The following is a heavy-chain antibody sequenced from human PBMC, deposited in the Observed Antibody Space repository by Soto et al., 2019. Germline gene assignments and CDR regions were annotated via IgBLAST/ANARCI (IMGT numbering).Heavy chain of an antibody. CDR1: GGSVSSGSYY. CDR2: IYYSGST. V-gene: IGHV4-61*01. J-gene: IGHJ5*02. CDR3: ARDKSEWFDP. Sequence: SETLSLTCTVSGGSVSSGSYYWSWIRQPPGKGLEWIGYIYYSGSTNYNPSLKSRVTISVDTSKNQFSLKLSSVTAADTAVYYSARDKSEWFDPWGQGTLVTVSS.